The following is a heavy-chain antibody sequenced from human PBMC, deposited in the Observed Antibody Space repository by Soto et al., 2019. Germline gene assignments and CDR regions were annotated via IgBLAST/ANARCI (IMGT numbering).Heavy chain of an antibody. V-gene: IGHV4-30-2*01. Sequence: QLQLQESGSGLVKPSQTLSLTCTVSGGSINSGGYSWIWIRQPPGKGLEWIGYIYHTGNTFYNPSLQSRVTISVDQSTNQFSLSLGSVPAADTAMYYCARVERTLSTPFAYGMDVWGQGTTVTVSS. CDR2: IYHTGNT. D-gene: IGHD2-2*01. CDR1: GGSINSGGYS. CDR3: ARVERTLSTPFAYGMDV. J-gene: IGHJ6*02.